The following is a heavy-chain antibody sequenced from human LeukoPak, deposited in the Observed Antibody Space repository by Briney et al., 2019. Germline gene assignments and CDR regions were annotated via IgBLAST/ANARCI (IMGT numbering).Heavy chain of an antibody. D-gene: IGHD3-22*01. CDR3: ASCYYDSSGYSNWFDP. V-gene: IGHV4-39*01. CDR1: GGSISSSSYY. CDR2: IYYSGST. Sequence: SETLSLTCTVSGGSISSSSYYWGWVRQPPGTGLEWIGSIYYSGSTYYNPSLKSRVTISVDMSKNQFSLKLSSVTAADTAVYYCASCYYDSSGYSNWFDPWGQGTLVTVSS. J-gene: IGHJ5*02.